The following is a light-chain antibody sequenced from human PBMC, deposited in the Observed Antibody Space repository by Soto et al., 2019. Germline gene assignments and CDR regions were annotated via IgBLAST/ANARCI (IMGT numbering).Light chain of an antibody. V-gene: IGKV3-11*01. CDR3: QHRSSWPLT. CDR1: QSVSSY. CDR2: GTS. Sequence: EGVLPQSHATLSLSPGERSTLSCRASQSVSSYLAWYQQKPGQAPRLLIYGTSTRATGFPDRFSGSGSGTEFTLTISSLEPEDFAVYYCQHRSSWPLTFGGGTQVDIK. J-gene: IGKJ4*01.